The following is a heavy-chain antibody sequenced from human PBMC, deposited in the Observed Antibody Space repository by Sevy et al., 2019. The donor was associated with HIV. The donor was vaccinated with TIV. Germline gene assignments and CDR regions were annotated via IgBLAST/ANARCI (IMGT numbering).Heavy chain of an antibody. J-gene: IGHJ6*02. CDR2: ISSRGSTI. V-gene: IGHV3-11*01. CDR1: GFTYSDYY. Sequence: GESLKISCAASGFTYSDYYMSWILQAAGRGLEWISYISSRGSTIYYADSVKGRFTISRDNAKNSLYLQMNSLRAEDTSVYYCARVMGRYCSSTSCGEYYYGMDVWGQGSTVTVSS. D-gene: IGHD2-2*01. CDR3: ARVMGRYCSSTSCGEYYYGMDV.